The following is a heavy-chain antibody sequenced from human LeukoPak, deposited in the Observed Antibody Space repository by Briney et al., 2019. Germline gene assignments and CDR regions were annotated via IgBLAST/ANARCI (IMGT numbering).Heavy chain of an antibody. CDR3: ARDRSGTKADY. J-gene: IGHJ4*02. Sequence: GGSLRLSCAASGFTFSSYSMNWVRQAPGKGLEWVSSISSGSSYIYYADSVKGRFTISRDNAKNSLYLQMNSLRAEDTAVYYCARDRSGTKADYWGQGTLVTVSS. CDR2: ISSGSSYI. D-gene: IGHD3-10*01. V-gene: IGHV3-21*01. CDR1: GFTFSSYS.